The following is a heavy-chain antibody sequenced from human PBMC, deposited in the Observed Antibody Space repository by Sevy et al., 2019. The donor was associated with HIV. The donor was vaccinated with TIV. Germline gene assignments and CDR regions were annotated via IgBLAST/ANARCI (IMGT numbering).Heavy chain of an antibody. CDR3: AREAGYSTGWYGGY. J-gene: IGHJ4*02. CDR1: GFSISPYA. V-gene: IGHV3-30*09. Sequence: GGSLRLSCAASGFSISPYAFHWVRQAPGKGLEWVALMSYDGSTRYYADSAKGRFAISKDNSKNTLYLQMNSLRIEDTAIYYCAREAGYSTGWYGGYWGQGTLVTVSS. CDR2: MSYDGSTR. D-gene: IGHD6-19*01.